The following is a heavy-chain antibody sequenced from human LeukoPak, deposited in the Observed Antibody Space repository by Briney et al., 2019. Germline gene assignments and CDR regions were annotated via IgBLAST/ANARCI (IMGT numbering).Heavy chain of an antibody. J-gene: IGHJ4*02. CDR1: GGSISSYY. CDR3: ARVFSLYELGY. CDR2: IYYSGST. D-gene: IGHD5/OR15-5a*01. V-gene: IGHV4-59*01. Sequence: PSETLSLTCTVSGGSISSYYWSWIRQPPGKGLEWIGYIYYSGSTNYNPSLKSRVTISVDTSKNQFSLKLSSVTAADTAVYYCARVFSLYELGYWGQGTLVTVSS.